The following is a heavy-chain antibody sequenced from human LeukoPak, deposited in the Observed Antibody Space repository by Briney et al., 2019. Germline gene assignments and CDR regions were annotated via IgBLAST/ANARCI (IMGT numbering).Heavy chain of an antibody. CDR2: ISAYNGYT. Sequence: GASVKVSRKISGYTFTTYDINWVRQAPGQGLEWMGRISAYNGYTNYGQKLQGRVTMTTDTSTSTAYMELRSLRSDDTAVYYCARVGTGTRSFDYWGQGTLVTVSS. CDR1: GYTFTTYD. D-gene: IGHD1/OR15-1a*01. J-gene: IGHJ4*02. V-gene: IGHV1-18*01. CDR3: ARVGTGTRSFDY.